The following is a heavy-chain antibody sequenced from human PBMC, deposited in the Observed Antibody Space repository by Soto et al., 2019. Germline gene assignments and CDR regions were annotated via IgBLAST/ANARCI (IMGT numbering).Heavy chain of an antibody. Sequence: EVQLVESGGGLVQPGGSLRLSCAASGFTFNSYSMNWVRQAPGKGLEWVSYISSSSSTIYYADSVKGRFTISRDNAKNARYLQMNSLRDEDTAVYYCAGAGYYGSGILLWGQGTLVTVSS. J-gene: IGHJ4*02. D-gene: IGHD3-10*01. CDR2: ISSSSSTI. V-gene: IGHV3-48*02. CDR1: GFTFNSYS. CDR3: AGAGYYGSGILL.